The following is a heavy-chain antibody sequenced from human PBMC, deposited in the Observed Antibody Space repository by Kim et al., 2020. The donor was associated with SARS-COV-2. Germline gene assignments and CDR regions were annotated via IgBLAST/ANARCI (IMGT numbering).Heavy chain of an antibody. J-gene: IGHJ4*02. V-gene: IGHV7-4-1*02. Sequence: YAQGFTGRFVFSLDTSVSTAYLQISSLKAEDTAVYYCATERGAAAGTGDYWGQGTLVTVSS. CDR3: ATERGAAAGTGDY. D-gene: IGHD6-13*01.